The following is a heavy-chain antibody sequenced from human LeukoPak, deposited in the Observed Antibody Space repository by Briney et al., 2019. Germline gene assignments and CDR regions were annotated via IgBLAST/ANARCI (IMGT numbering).Heavy chain of an antibody. CDR3: ARGRRY. V-gene: IGHV4-34*01. Sequence: SETLSLTCAVYGGSFSDYYWSWIRQPPGKGLEWIGEINHSGSTNYNPSLKSRVTISVDTSKNQFSLKLSSVTAADTAVYYCARGRRYWGQGTLVTVSS. J-gene: IGHJ4*02. CDR1: GGSFSDYY. CDR2: INHSGST.